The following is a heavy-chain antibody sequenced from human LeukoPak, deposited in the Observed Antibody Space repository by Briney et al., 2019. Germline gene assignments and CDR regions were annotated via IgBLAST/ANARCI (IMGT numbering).Heavy chain of an antibody. CDR1: GYTFTSYG. J-gene: IGHJ5*02. CDR2: VSAYNGNT. Sequence: GASVKVSCKASGYTFTSYGISWVRQAPGQGLEWMGWVSAYNGNTNYAQKLQGRVTMTTDTSTSTAYMELRSLRSDDTAVYYCARGNPGSYGLNWFDPWGQGTLVTVSS. D-gene: IGHD1-26*01. V-gene: IGHV1-18*01. CDR3: ARGNPGSYGLNWFDP.